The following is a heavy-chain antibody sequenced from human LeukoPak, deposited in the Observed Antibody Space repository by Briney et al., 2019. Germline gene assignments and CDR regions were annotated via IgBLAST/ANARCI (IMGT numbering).Heavy chain of an antibody. CDR1: GGSISSGSYY. J-gene: IGHJ2*01. Sequence: PSETLSLTSTVSGGSISSGSYYWSWIQQPAGKGLEWIGRIYTSGSTNYNPSLKSRVTISVDTSKNQFSLKLSSVTAADTAVYYCARSLSHWYFDLWGRGTLVTVSS. D-gene: IGHD3-16*01. V-gene: IGHV4-61*02. CDR3: ARSLSHWYFDL. CDR2: IYTSGST.